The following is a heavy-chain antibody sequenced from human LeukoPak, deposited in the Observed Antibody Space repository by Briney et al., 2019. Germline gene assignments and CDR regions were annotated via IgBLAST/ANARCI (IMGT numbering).Heavy chain of an antibody. V-gene: IGHV4-59*01. D-gene: IGHD1-1*01. CDR2: IYGSGST. CDR1: GGSISSYY. Sequence: SETLSLTCTVSGGSISSYYWSWIRQPPGKGLEWIGHIYGSGSTNYNPSLKSRVTLSVDTSKNQFSLKLSSVTAPDTAVYYCAREGTSGTHLNWFDPWGQGTLVTVSS. CDR3: AREGTSGTHLNWFDP. J-gene: IGHJ5*02.